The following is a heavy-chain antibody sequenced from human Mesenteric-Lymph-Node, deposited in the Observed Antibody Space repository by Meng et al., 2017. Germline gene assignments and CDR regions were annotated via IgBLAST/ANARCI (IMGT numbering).Heavy chain of an antibody. CDR1: GFTFSSYA. CDR3: AKARDSSGPLYFDY. V-gene: IGHV3-23*01. D-gene: IGHD3-22*01. Sequence: GESLKISCAASGFTFSSYAMSWVRQAPGKGLEWVSAISGSGGSTYYADSVKGRFTISRDNSKNTLYLQMNSLRAEDTAVYYCAKARDSSGPLYFDYWGQGKQVT. CDR2: ISGSGGST. J-gene: IGHJ4*02.